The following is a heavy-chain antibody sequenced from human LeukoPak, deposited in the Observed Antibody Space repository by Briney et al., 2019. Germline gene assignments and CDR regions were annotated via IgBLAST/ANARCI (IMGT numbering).Heavy chain of an antibody. CDR2: IYYSGST. Sequence: SETLSLTCTVSGGSISSYYWSWIRQPPGKGLEWIGHIYYSGSTNYNPSLKSRVTISVDTSKNQFSLKLSSVTAADTAVYYCARTSTTNAFDIWGQGTMVTVSS. J-gene: IGHJ3*02. D-gene: IGHD2/OR15-2a*01. CDR1: GGSISSYY. V-gene: IGHV4-59*01. CDR3: ARTSTTNAFDI.